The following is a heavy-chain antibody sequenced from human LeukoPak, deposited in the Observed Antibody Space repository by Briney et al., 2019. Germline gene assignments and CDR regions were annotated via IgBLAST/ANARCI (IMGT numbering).Heavy chain of an antibody. CDR2: IKSKTDGWTT. CDR3: TTSVLRYFGWLHNWFDP. CDR1: GFTFSNAW. J-gene: IGHJ5*02. D-gene: IGHD3-9*01. V-gene: IGHV3-15*01. Sequence: KPGGSLRLSCAASGFTFSNAWMSWVRQAPGKGLEWVGRIKSKTDGWTTDYAAPVKGRFTISRDDSKHTLYLQMKSLKTEDTAVYYCTTSVLRYFGWLHNWFDPWGQGTLVTVSS.